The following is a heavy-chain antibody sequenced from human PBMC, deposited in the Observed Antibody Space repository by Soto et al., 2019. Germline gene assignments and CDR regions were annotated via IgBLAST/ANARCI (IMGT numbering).Heavy chain of an antibody. V-gene: IGHV3-64*01. Sequence: EVQLVESGGGLAQPGGSLSLSCAASGLPFSSDAMDWVRQAPGKGLEYVSGISSNGIGTYYASSVKGRFTISRDNSRDTVYLQMDSLRPEDMAVYYCARRARADYYYMDVWGNGTTVTVS. CDR3: ARRARADYYYMDV. CDR2: ISSNGIGT. D-gene: IGHD6-6*01. J-gene: IGHJ6*03. CDR1: GLPFSSDA.